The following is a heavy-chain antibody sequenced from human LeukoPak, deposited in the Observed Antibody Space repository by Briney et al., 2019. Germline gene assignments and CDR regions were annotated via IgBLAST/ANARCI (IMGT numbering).Heavy chain of an antibody. CDR3: ARGRNIVVVPAAAPPYFDY. V-gene: IGHV1-69*13. CDR2: IIPIFGTA. CDR1: GGTFSSYA. Sequence: GASVKVSCKASGGTFSSYAISWVRQAPGQGLEWMGGIIPIFGTANYAQKFQGRVTITADESTSTAYMELSSLSFEDTAVYYCARGRNIVVVPAAAPPYFDYWGQGTLVTVSS. J-gene: IGHJ4*02. D-gene: IGHD2-2*01.